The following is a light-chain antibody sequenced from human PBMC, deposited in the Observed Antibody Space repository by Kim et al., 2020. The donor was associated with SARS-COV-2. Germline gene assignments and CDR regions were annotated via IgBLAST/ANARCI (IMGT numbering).Light chain of an antibody. V-gene: IGLV4-69*01. Sequence: ASVKLTCTLRSGQSSYAIAWHQQRPEKGPRYLMKLNSDGSHSKGDGIPDRFSGSSSGAERYLTISGLQSEDEADYYCQTWGTGIRVFGGGTQLTVL. J-gene: IGLJ3*02. CDR2: LNSDGSH. CDR1: SGQSSYA. CDR3: QTWGTGIRV.